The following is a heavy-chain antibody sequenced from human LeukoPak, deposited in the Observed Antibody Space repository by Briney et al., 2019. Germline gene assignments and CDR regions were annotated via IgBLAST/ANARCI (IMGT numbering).Heavy chain of an antibody. V-gene: IGHV3-53*01. Sequence: GGSLRLSCAASGFTVSSKYMSWVRQAPGKGLEWVSTLYSNGNTYYADSVKGRFTISRDNAKNSLDLQMNSLRVEDTATYYCVTTLTDSGTYYRASDIWGQGTMVTVSS. CDR3: VTTLTDSGTYYRASDI. CDR2: LYSNGNT. D-gene: IGHD1-26*01. J-gene: IGHJ3*02. CDR1: GFTVSSKY.